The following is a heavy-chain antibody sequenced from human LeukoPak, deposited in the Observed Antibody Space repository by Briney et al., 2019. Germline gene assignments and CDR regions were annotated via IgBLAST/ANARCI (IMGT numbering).Heavy chain of an antibody. V-gene: IGHV3-66*01. Sequence: GGSLRLSCAPSGFTVSSNYMSWVRQAPGKALEWVSVIYSGGSTYYAVSVKGRFTISRDNFKNTLYLQMNSLRAEDTAVYYCARETPGYYYYYMDVWGKGTTVTVSS. CDR3: ARETPGYYYYYMDV. CDR1: GFTVSSNY. J-gene: IGHJ6*03. D-gene: IGHD1-1*01. CDR2: IYSGGST.